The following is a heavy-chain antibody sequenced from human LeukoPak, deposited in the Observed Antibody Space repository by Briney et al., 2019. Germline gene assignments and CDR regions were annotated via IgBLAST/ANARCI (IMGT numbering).Heavy chain of an antibody. J-gene: IGHJ6*03. CDR1: GGSISSYY. D-gene: IGHD2-15*01. CDR3: ARWLAGTLKADYYYYYYMDV. CDR2: IYYSGST. Sequence: KPSETLSLTCTVSGGSISSYYWSWIRQPPGKGLEWIGYIYYSGSTYYNPSLKSRVTISVDTSKNQFSLKLSSVTAADTAVYYCARWLAGTLKADYYYYYYMDVWGKGTTVTISS. V-gene: IGHV4-59*01.